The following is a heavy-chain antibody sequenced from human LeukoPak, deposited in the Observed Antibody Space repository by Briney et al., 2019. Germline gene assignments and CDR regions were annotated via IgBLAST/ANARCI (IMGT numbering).Heavy chain of an antibody. Sequence: GGSLRLSCAASGSTFSNYVMSWVRQAPGKGLEWVSGISGSGDSTYYADSVKGRFTISRDNSKNTLYLQMNSLRVEDTAAYYCAKVRAPSGWFNSDYWGQGTLVTVSS. CDR1: GSTFSNYV. J-gene: IGHJ4*02. CDR3: AKVRAPSGWFNSDY. V-gene: IGHV3-23*01. D-gene: IGHD6-19*01. CDR2: ISGSGDST.